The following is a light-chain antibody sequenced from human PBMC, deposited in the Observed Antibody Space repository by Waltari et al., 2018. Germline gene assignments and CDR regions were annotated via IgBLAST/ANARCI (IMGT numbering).Light chain of an antibody. CDR2: KVS. CDR3: MQSTHWPPWT. CDR1: QSLVHRDGHIY. V-gene: IGKV2-30*02. Sequence: DVVLTQSPLSLPVTLGQPASFSCRSSQSLVHRDGHIYLHRLHQRPGQSPRRLIYKVSNRDSGVPGRFSGSGSGTDFTLKISRVEAEDVGVYYCMQSTHWPPWTFGQGTRVEIK. J-gene: IGKJ1*01.